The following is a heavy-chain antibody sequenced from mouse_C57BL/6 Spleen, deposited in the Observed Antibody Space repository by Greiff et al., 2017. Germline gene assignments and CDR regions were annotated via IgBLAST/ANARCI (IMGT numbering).Heavy chain of an antibody. CDR3: ANYDGSRWFAY. V-gene: IGHV1-22*01. D-gene: IGHD1-1*01. J-gene: IGHJ3*01. Sequence: EVQLQQPGAELVMPGASVKMSCKASGYTFTGYRMHWVKQRHGKSLEWIGEINPYDGDTSYNQKFKGKATLTVDKSSSTAYMELRSRTSEDSAVYYCANYDGSRWFAYWGQGTLVTVSA. CDR1: GYTFTGYR. CDR2: INPYDGDT.